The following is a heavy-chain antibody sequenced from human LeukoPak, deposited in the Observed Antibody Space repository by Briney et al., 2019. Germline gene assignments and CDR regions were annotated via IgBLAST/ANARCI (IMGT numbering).Heavy chain of an antibody. Sequence: ASVKVSCKASGYTFTNYGISWVRQATGQVLEYMGWIRAYNGNAKYAQKLQGRVTMTTDTSTSTAYMELRSLRSDDTAVYYCAREVAGFSSYWGQGTLVTVSS. CDR2: IRAYNGNA. CDR1: GYTFTNYG. V-gene: IGHV1-18*01. CDR3: AREVAGFSSY. J-gene: IGHJ4*02. D-gene: IGHD2-15*01.